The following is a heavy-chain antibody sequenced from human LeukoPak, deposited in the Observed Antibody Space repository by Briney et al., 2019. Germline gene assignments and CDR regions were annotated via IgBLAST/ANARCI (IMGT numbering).Heavy chain of an antibody. V-gene: IGHV3-23*01. Sequence: PGGSLRLSCAASGFTFSSYAMSWVRQAPGKGLVWVSAISGSGGSTYYADSVKGRFTISRDNSKNTLYLQLNSLRAEDTALYYCAKDPVDILTGYYPVRWFDPWGQGTLVSVSS. CDR3: AKDPVDILTGYYPVRWFDP. CDR2: ISGSGGST. CDR1: GFTFSSYA. D-gene: IGHD3-9*01. J-gene: IGHJ5*02.